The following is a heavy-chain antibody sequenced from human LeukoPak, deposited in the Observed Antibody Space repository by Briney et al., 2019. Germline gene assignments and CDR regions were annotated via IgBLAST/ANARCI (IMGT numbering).Heavy chain of an antibody. CDR3: AREAAASTKRYNWNADGFDY. D-gene: IGHD1-20*01. V-gene: IGHV3-30*04. J-gene: IGHJ4*02. CDR2: ISYDGSNK. CDR1: GFTFSSYA. Sequence: GRSLSLSCAASGFTFSSYAMHWVRQAPGKGLEWVAVISYDGSNKYYADSVKGRFTISRDNSKNTLYLQMNSLRAEDTAVYYCAREAAASTKRYNWNADGFDYWGQGTLVTVSS.